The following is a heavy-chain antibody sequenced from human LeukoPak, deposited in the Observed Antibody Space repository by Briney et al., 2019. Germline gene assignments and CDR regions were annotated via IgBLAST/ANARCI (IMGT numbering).Heavy chain of an antibody. CDR3: ARSGGAVGATPGMDY. CDR2: IYYSGST. Sequence: SETLSLTCTVSGGSISSSSYYWGWIRQPPGKGLEWIGYIYYSGSTNYNPSLKSRVTISVDTSKNQFSLKLSSVTAADTAVYYCARSGGAVGATPGMDYWGQGTLVTVSS. V-gene: IGHV4-61*05. J-gene: IGHJ4*02. D-gene: IGHD1-26*01. CDR1: GGSISSSSYY.